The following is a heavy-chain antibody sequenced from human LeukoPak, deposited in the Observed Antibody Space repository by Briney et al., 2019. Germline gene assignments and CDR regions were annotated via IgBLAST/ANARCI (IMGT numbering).Heavy chain of an antibody. CDR2: INPNSGGT. D-gene: IGHD3-3*01. CDR3: ARDTARITIFGVAKYMDV. CDR1: GYTFTGYY. Sequence: ASVKVSCKASGYTFTGYYMHWVRQAPGQGLEWMGWINPNSGGTNYAKKFQGRVTMTRDTSISTAYMELSRLRSDDTAVYYCARDTARITIFGVAKYMDVWGKGTTVTVSS. V-gene: IGHV1-2*02. J-gene: IGHJ6*03.